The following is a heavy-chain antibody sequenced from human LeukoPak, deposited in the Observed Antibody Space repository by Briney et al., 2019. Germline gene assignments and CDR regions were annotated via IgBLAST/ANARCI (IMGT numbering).Heavy chain of an antibody. Sequence: ASVKVSCEASGYTFTSYGISWVRQAPGQGLEWMGWISAYNGNTNYAQKLQGRVTMTTDTSTSTAYMELRSLRSDDTAVYYCARVHSSVDWFDPWGQGTLVTVSS. CDR2: ISAYNGNT. J-gene: IGHJ5*02. CDR3: ARVHSSVDWFDP. CDR1: GYTFTSYG. D-gene: IGHD6-19*01. V-gene: IGHV1-18*01.